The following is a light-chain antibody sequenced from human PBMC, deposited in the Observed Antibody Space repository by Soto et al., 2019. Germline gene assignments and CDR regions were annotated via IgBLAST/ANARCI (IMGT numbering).Light chain of an antibody. CDR3: QQYNGYSTWT. CDR1: QRVSRW. V-gene: IGKV1-5*01. J-gene: IGKJ1*01. CDR2: NSA. Sequence: DIQLTQSPSTLSASVGDRVTIACRASQRVSRWLAWYQQRPGKAPKVLIWNSATLHSGVPSRFSGSGSGTAFTHTISSLQPDDFATYYCQQYNGYSTWTFGQGTKVELK.